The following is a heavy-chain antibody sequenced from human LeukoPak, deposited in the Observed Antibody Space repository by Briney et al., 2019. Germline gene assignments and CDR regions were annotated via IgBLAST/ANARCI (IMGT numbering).Heavy chain of an antibody. V-gene: IGHV1-3*03. CDR1: GYTFTSCA. CDR2: INAGNGNT. J-gene: IGHJ4*02. CDR3: ARESMVRGLFDY. Sequence: ASVKVSCKASGYTFTSCAMHWVRQAPGQRLGWMGWINAGNGNTKYSQEFQGRVTITRDTSASTAYMELSSLRSEDMAVYYCARESMVRGLFDYWGQGTLVTVSS. D-gene: IGHD3-10*01.